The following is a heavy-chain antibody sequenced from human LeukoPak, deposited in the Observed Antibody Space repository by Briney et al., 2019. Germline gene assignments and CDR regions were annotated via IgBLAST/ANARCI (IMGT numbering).Heavy chain of an antibody. V-gene: IGHV3-23*01. CDR3: AGRRVLDASFDY. D-gene: IGHD3-16*01. Sequence: GGSLRLSCAASGFTFRNYAMNWVRQAPGKGLEWVSGISGNGRSTYYAESVKGRFTISRDNSKNTLFLQMNRLRAEDTAVYYCAGRRVLDASFDYWGQGTLVTVSS. J-gene: IGHJ4*02. CDR2: ISGNGRST. CDR1: GFTFRNYA.